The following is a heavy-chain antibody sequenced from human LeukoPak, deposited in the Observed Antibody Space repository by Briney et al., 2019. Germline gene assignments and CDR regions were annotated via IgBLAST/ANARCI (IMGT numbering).Heavy chain of an antibody. CDR1: GGSISGRTYY. J-gene: IGHJ4*02. D-gene: IGHD6-25*01. CDR2: ISFNENT. CDR3: ARDPSTPTAFDY. V-gene: IGHV4-39*07. Sequence: PSETLALTCNVSGGSISGRTYYWGWIRQPPGKGLEWIGSISFNENTYYNPSLKGRVTVSVDRSKNHFSLKLNSVTAADTAVYYCARDPSTPTAFDYWGRGALVTVSS.